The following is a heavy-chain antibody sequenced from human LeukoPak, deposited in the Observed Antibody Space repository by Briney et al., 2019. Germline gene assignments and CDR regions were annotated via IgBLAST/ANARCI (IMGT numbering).Heavy chain of an antibody. V-gene: IGHV3-23*01. D-gene: IGHD3-3*01. Sequence: PGGSLRLSCAASGFIFSSYAMSWVRQAPGKGPEWVSAISGNGGSTYYADSVKGRFTISRDNSKNTLYLQMNSLRAEDTAVYYRAKSNDFWSGYYYYYYGMDVWGQGTTVTVSS. CDR2: ISGNGGST. CDR3: AKSNDFWSGYYYYYYGMDV. CDR1: GFIFSSYA. J-gene: IGHJ6*02.